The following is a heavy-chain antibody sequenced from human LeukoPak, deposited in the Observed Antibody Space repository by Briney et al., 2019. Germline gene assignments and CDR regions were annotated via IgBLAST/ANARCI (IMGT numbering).Heavy chain of an antibody. Sequence: SQTLSLTCAVSGGSISSGGYSWSWIRQPPGKGLEWIGYIYHSGSTYYNPSLKSRVTISVDRSKNQFSLKLSSVTAADTAVYYCARVDYYDSSGYHSDAFDIWGQGTMVTVSS. CDR3: ARVDYYDSSGYHSDAFDI. CDR1: GGSISSGGYS. J-gene: IGHJ3*02. V-gene: IGHV4-30-2*01. CDR2: IYHSGST. D-gene: IGHD3-22*01.